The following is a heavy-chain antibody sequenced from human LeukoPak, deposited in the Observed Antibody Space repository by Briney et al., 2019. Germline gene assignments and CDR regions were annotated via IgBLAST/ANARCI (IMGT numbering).Heavy chain of an antibody. D-gene: IGHD3-10*01. V-gene: IGHV1-2*02. CDR3: ARRFGVRGVIIRSAEWDQGYYYYYYMDV. CDR2: INPNSGGT. CDR1: GYTFTGYY. Sequence: EASVKVSCKASGYTFTGYYMHWVRQAPGQGLEWMGWINPNSGGTNYAQKFQGRVTMTRDTSISTAYMELSRLRSDDTAVYYCARRFGVRGVIIRSAEWDQGYYYYYYMDVWGKGTTVTVSS. J-gene: IGHJ6*03.